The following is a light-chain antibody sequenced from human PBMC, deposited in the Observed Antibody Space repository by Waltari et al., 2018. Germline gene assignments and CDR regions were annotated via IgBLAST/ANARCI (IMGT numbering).Light chain of an antibody. CDR2: DTS. CDR3: LLHYSGPRV. V-gene: IGLV7-46*01. J-gene: IGLJ2*01. Sequence: QAVVTQEPSVTVSPGGTVTLTCGSSTGAVTSSHYPYWFQQKPGQAPRTLVYDTSNKHSWTPARFSGSGVGGKAALTLSGAQPEDEAEYYCLLHYSGPRVFGGGTKVTVL. CDR1: TGAVTSSHY.